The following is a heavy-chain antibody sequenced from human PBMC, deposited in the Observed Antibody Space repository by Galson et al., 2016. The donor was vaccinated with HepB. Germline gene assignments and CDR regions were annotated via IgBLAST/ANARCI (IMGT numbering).Heavy chain of an antibody. Sequence: SVKVSCKASGYTFISYPFTWVRQAPGQGLEWMGWISPYSGKTDFAQKFQGRVSMTTDTSTDTAYMELRSLRSDDTAVYYCARGQRLADSWGPGTLVTVSS. CDR1: GYTFISYP. CDR2: ISPYSGKT. J-gene: IGHJ4*02. V-gene: IGHV1-18*04. D-gene: IGHD6-25*01. CDR3: ARGQRLADS.